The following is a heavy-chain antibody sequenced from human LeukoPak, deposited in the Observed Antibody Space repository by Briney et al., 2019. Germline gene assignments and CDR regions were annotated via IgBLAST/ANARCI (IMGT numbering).Heavy chain of an antibody. V-gene: IGHV4-4*02. CDR2: IYHGGST. Sequence: PSGTLSLTCAISGGSISSNNWWSWIRQPPGKGLEWIGEIYHGGSTNYNPSLKSRVTISVDKSKSQFSLKLTSVTAADTAMYYCARRLAVASYGVDVWGQGTTVTVFS. CDR1: GGSISSNNW. CDR3: ARRLAVASYGVDV. J-gene: IGHJ6*02. D-gene: IGHD6-19*01.